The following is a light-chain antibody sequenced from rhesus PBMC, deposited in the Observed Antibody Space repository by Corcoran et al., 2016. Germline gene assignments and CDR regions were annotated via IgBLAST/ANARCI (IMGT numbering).Light chain of an antibody. CDR1: QSVSSN. CDR3: QQYSNWPLT. Sequence: EIVMTQSPATLSLSPGERATLSCRASQSVSSNLAWYQQKPGQAPSLLIYGASSRATGIPARFSGSGSGKDFTLTISSLEPEDFSVYYCQQYSNWPLTFGGGTKVEIK. J-gene: IGKJ4*01. V-gene: IGKV3-42*03. CDR2: GAS.